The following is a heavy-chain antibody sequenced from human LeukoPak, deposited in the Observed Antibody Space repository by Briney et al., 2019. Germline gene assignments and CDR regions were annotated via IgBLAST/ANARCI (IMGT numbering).Heavy chain of an antibody. CDR1: GGTFSSYA. Sequence: SVKVSCKASGGTFSSYAISWVRQAPGQGLEWMGGIIPIFGTANYAQKFQGRVTITADESTSTAYMELSSLRSEDTAVYYCARERNLAAAGLRSGWYPEDYYYYYYYMDVWGKGTTVTVSS. D-gene: IGHD6-13*01. CDR2: IIPIFGTA. V-gene: IGHV1-69*13. CDR3: ARERNLAAAGLRSGWYPEDYYYYYYYMDV. J-gene: IGHJ6*03.